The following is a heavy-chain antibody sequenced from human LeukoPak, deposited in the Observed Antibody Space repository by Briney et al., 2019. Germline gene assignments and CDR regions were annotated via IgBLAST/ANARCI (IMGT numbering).Heavy chain of an antibody. V-gene: IGHV3-30-3*01. CDR3: ARTSNWFDY. Sequence: GGSLRLSCAASGFTFSSYAMHWVRQAPGKGLEWVAVISYDGSNKYYADSVKGRFTISRDNSKNTLYLQMNSLRAEDTAVYYCARTSNWFDYWAREPWSPSPQ. CDR2: ISYDGSNK. D-gene: IGHD1-1*01. CDR1: GFTFSSYA. J-gene: IGHJ4*02.